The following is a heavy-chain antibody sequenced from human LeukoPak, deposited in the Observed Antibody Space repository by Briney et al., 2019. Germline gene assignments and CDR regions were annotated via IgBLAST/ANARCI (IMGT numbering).Heavy chain of an antibody. Sequence: ASVKVSCKASGGTFSSYAISWVRQAPGQGLGWMGGIIPIFGTANYAQKFQGRVTITADKSTSTAYMELSSLRSEDTAVYYCARAYYNWNYPNWFDPWGQGTLVTVSS. CDR2: IIPIFGTA. CDR1: GGTFSSYA. V-gene: IGHV1-69*06. J-gene: IGHJ5*02. CDR3: ARAYYNWNYPNWFDP. D-gene: IGHD1-7*01.